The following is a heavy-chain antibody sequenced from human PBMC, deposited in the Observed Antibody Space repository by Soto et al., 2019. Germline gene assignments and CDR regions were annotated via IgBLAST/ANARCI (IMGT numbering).Heavy chain of an antibody. Sequence: PSETLSLTCAVYGGSFSGYYWSWIRQPPGKGLEWIGEINHSGSTNYNPSLKSRVTISVDTSKNQFSLKLSSVTAADTAVYYCARGFTMIVVALKGYWYFDLWGRGTLVTVSS. CDR2: INHSGST. CDR1: GGSFSGYY. CDR3: ARGFTMIVVALKGYWYFDL. V-gene: IGHV4-34*01. D-gene: IGHD3-22*01. J-gene: IGHJ2*01.